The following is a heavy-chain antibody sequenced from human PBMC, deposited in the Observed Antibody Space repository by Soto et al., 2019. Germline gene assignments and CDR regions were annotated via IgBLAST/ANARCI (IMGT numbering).Heavy chain of an antibody. Sequence: GGSLRLSCAASGFTFSNAWMNWVRQAPGKGLEWVGRIKSKTDGGTTDYAAPGKGRFTISRDDSKNTLYLQMNSLKTEDTAVYYCTTGSTVTTYYYGMDVWGQGTTVTVSS. CDR2: IKSKTDGGTT. V-gene: IGHV3-15*07. D-gene: IGHD4-4*01. CDR1: GFTFSNAW. J-gene: IGHJ6*02. CDR3: TTGSTVTTYYYGMDV.